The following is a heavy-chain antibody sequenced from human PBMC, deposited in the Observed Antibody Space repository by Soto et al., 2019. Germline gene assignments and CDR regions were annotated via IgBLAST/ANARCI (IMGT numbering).Heavy chain of an antibody. CDR1: GFTFSSYA. CDR2: ISYDGSNK. D-gene: IGHD2-2*01. V-gene: IGHV3-30-3*01. CDR3: ARDDIVVVPAAMIGYFDY. Sequence: GGSLRLSCAASGFTFSSYAMHWVRQAPGKGLEWVAVISYDGSNKYYADSVKGRFTISRDNSKNTLYLQMNSLRAEDTAVYYCARDDIVVVPAAMIGYFDYWGQGTLVTVSS. J-gene: IGHJ4*02.